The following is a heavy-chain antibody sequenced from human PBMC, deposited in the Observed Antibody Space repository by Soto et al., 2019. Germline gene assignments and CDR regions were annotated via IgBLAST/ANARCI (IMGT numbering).Heavy chain of an antibody. J-gene: IGHJ6*02. CDR1: GFTFSSYA. Sequence: PGGSLRLSCAASGFTFSSYAMSWVRQGPGKGQEWVSAISGSGGSTYYADSVKGRFTISRDNSKNTLYLQMNSLRAEDTAVYYCAKSGLVGATQRLAYGMYVWGQGTTVTVS. D-gene: IGHD1-26*01. CDR3: AKSGLVGATQRLAYGMYV. CDR2: ISGSGGST. V-gene: IGHV3-23*01.